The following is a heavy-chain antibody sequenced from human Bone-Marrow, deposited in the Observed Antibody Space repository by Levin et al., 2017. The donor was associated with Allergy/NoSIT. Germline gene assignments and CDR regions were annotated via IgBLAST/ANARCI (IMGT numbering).Heavy chain of an antibody. CDR3: ARVRIAVAGPVFDY. CDR1: GFSFSSYA. CDR2: ISGSGGST. D-gene: IGHD6-19*01. Sequence: PGGSLRLSCAASGFSFSSYAMTWVRQAPGKGLDWVSTISGSGGSTYYPDSVTGRFTISRDNSKNTLYLQVNSLRAEDTAVYYCARVRIAVAGPVFDYWGQGTLVTVSS. J-gene: IGHJ4*02. V-gene: IGHV3-23*01.